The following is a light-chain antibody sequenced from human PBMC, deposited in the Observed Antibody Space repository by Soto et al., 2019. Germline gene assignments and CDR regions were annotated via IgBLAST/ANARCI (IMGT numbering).Light chain of an antibody. Sequence: DIQMTQSPSSLSASVGDRVTITCQASQDITSYLNWYQHKPGKAPKLLIYDASILEAGVPPRFSGSGSGTDFTLSISSLQREDVATYYCQHCDSLPLFGRGTTVDF. CDR1: QDITSY. CDR2: DAS. V-gene: IGKV1-33*01. J-gene: IGKJ3*01. CDR3: QHCDSLPL.